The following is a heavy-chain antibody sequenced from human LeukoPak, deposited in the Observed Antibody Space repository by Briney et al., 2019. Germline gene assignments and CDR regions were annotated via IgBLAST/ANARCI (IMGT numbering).Heavy chain of an antibody. D-gene: IGHD3-10*01. CDR1: GGSISSSSYY. J-gene: IGHJ6*03. V-gene: IGHV4-39*07. CDR2: IYYSGST. CDR3: ARVRLWFGELSSSYYYYMDV. Sequence: SETLSLTCTVSGGSISSSSYYWGWIRQPPGKGLEWIGSIYYSGSTYYNPSLKSRVTMSVDTSKNQFSLKLSSVTAADTAVYYCARVRLWFGELSSSYYYYMDVWGKGTTVTISS.